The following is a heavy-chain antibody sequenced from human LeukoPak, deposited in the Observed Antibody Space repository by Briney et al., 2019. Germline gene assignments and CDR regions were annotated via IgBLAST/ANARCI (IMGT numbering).Heavy chain of an antibody. J-gene: IGHJ4*02. CDR3: AVLGGYNYASEYFDS. D-gene: IGHD5-18*01. Sequence: ASVNVSCKASGGTFINYSITWVRQAPGQGPEWMGRIIPIIGMEDYAQKFQGRVTITADKSTSTAYMELSSLRSEDTAVYYCAVLGGYNYASEYFDSWGQGTLVTVSS. CDR2: IIPIIGME. CDR1: GGTFINYS. V-gene: IGHV1-69*02.